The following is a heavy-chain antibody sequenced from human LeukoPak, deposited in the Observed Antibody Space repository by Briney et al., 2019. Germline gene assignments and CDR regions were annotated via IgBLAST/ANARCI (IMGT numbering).Heavy chain of an antibody. CDR1: GFTFSSYA. V-gene: IGHV3-23*01. CDR2: ISGSGGST. D-gene: IGHD3-9*01. CDR3: QKEGGIRDFAD. J-gene: IGHJ4*02. Sequence: PGGSLRLSCAASGFTFSSYAMSWVRQAPGKGLEWVSAISGSGGSTYYADSVKGRFTISRDNSKNTLYLQMNSLRAEDTAVYFFQKEGGIRDFADWGQGTLVTVSS.